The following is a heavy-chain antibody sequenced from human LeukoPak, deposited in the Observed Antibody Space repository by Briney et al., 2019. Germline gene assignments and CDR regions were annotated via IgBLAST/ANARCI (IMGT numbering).Heavy chain of an antibody. Sequence: GGSLRLSCAASGFTFSIYAMSWVRQAPGKGLEWVSSITATGSDTYCVDSVKGRFTISRDNSKNTLYLQMNSLRAEDTAVYYCAKDPDIVVVPAAQGIDYWGQGTLVTVSS. J-gene: IGHJ4*02. CDR1: GFTFSIYA. V-gene: IGHV3-23*01. CDR3: AKDPDIVVVPAAQGIDY. CDR2: ITATGSDT. D-gene: IGHD2-2*01.